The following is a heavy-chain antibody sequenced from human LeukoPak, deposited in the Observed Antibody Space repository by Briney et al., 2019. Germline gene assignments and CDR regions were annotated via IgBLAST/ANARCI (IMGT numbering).Heavy chain of an antibody. D-gene: IGHD5-24*01. CDR2: IYYSGIT. CDR1: GGSISTYY. V-gene: IGHV4-59*08. J-gene: IGHJ4*02. Sequence: PADTLSLTCTVSGGSISTYYWTWIRQSPGKGLEWIGFIYYSGITKYNPSLESRVTISLDASKNQFSLRLSSVTAADTAVYYCARRVATKPKYGFDSWGQGTLVTVA. CDR3: ARRVATKPKYGFDS.